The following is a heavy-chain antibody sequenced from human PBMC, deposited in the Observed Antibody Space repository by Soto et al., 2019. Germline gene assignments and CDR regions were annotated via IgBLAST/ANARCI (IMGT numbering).Heavy chain of an antibody. J-gene: IGHJ6*03. Sequence: SETLSLTCTVSGGSISSSSYYWGWIRQPPGKGLEWIGSIYYSGSTYYNPSLKSRVTISVDTSKNQFSLKLSSVTAADTAVYYCARHVDSGYDSGDYYYYYMDVWGKGTTVTVSS. CDR3: ARHVDSGYDSGDYYYYYMDV. CDR2: IYYSGST. CDR1: GGSISSSSYY. D-gene: IGHD5-12*01. V-gene: IGHV4-39*01.